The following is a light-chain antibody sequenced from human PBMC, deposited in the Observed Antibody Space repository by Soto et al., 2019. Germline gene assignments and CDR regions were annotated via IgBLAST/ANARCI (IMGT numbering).Light chain of an antibody. CDR3: AAWDDSLNGPV. CDR2: FDD. CDR1: SSNIGNNA. Sequence: QSVLTQPPSVSAAPRQRVTISCSGSSSNIGNNAVNWYQQVPGKAPILLIHFDDRVASGISDRFSGSKSGTSASLAISGLQSEDEADYYCAAWDDSLNGPVFGGGTKVTVL. J-gene: IGLJ3*02. V-gene: IGLV1-36*01.